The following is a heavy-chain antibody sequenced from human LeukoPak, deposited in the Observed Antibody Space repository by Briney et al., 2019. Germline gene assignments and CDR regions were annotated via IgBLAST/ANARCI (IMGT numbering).Heavy chain of an antibody. D-gene: IGHD5-12*01. Sequence: PSETLSLTCSVSGGSIDTFYWSWIRQPPGKGLEWIGSIYHSGGSYYNPSLKSRVTISVDTSKNQFSLKLSSVTAADTAVYFCARLYSDYVGGAFDYWGQGTLVTVSS. CDR1: GGSIDTFY. V-gene: IGHV4-59*08. J-gene: IGHJ4*02. CDR2: IYHSGGS. CDR3: ARLYSDYVGGAFDY.